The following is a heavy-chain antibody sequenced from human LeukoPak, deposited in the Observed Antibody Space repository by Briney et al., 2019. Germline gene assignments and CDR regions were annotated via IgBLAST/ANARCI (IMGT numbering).Heavy chain of an antibody. D-gene: IGHD2-21*01. CDR1: GFTFNTYA. CDR3: AKYLRETGGPTYFFVY. J-gene: IGHJ4*02. Sequence: PGGSLRPSCAASGFTFNTYAMTWVRQAPGKGLQWVSAISDSGINTYYADSVKGRFTISRDNSKNTLYLQMNSLRAEDTAVYYCAKYLRETGGPTYFFVYWGPGTLVAVSS. CDR2: ISDSGINT. V-gene: IGHV3-23*01.